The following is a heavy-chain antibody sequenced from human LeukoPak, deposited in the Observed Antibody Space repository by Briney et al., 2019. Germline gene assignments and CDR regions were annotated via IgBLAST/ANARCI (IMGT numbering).Heavy chain of an antibody. V-gene: IGHV4-34*01. CDR1: GGSFSGYY. CDR2: INHSGST. Sequence: SETLSLTCAVYGGSFSGYYWSWIRQPPGKGLEWTGEINHSGSTNYNPSLKSRVTISVDTSKNQFSLKLSSVTAADTAVYYCARVVLLWFGDCYFDYWGQETLVTVSS. J-gene: IGHJ4*02. D-gene: IGHD3-10*01. CDR3: ARVVLLWFGDCYFDY.